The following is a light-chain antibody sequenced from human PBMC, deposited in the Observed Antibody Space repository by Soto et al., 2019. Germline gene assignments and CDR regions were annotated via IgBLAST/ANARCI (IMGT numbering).Light chain of an antibody. CDR3: QQTYSAPWT. CDR2: AAS. V-gene: IGKV1-8*01. Sequence: AIRMTQSPSSLSASPGDRVTITCRASQGISSYLAWYQQKPGKAPKLLIYAASTLQSGVPSRFSGSGSGTDFTLTISSLQPEDFATYYCQQTYSAPWTFGQGTKVDIK. J-gene: IGKJ1*01. CDR1: QGISSY.